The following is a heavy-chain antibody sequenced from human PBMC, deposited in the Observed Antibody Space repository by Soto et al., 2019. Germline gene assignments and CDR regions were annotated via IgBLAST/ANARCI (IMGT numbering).Heavy chain of an antibody. V-gene: IGHV1-18*04. CDR2: INPNNGAT. J-gene: IGHJ3*02. CDR3: ARGLGASYAFDI. Sequence: ASVKVSCKASGYTFSYYIHWVRQAPGQGLEWMGWINPNNGATNYAQKLQGRVTMTTDTSTSTAYMELRSLRSDDTAVYYCARGLGASYAFDIWGQGTMVTVSS. D-gene: IGHD1-26*01. CDR1: GYTFSYY.